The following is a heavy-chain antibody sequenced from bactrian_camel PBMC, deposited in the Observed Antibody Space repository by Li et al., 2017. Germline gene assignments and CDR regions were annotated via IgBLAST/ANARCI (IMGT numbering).Heavy chain of an antibody. CDR1: GFTFTSYW. Sequence: QLVESGGGLVQPGGSLRLSCAASGFTFTSYWMYWVRQAPGKGLEWVSRISNGGTTTAYSDAVKGRFTMSRDNAKSTVDLQMNSLKPEDTAVYYCVGSRRFYRATITRGTDGDIWGQGTQVTVS. J-gene: IGHJ4*01. CDR2: ISNGGTTT. V-gene: IGHV3S25*01. D-gene: IGHD4*01. CDR3: VGSRRFYRATITRGTDGDI.